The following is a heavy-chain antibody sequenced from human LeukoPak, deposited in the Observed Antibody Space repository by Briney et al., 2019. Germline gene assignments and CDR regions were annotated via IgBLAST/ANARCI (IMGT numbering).Heavy chain of an antibody. CDR3: AREDYCSGGSCYPGYFQH. V-gene: IGHV4-59*01. D-gene: IGHD2-15*01. J-gene: IGHJ1*01. CDR1: GGSISSYY. Sequence: SETLSLTCTVSGGSISSYYWSWIRQPPGKGLEWIGYIYYSGTTNYNPSLKSRVTISVDTSKNQFSLKLSSVTAADTAVYYCAREDYCSGGSCYPGYFQHWGQGTSDRVSS. CDR2: IYYSGTT.